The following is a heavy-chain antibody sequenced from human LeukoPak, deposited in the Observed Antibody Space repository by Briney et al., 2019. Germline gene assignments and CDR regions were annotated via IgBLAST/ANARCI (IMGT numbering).Heavy chain of an antibody. CDR2: IYYTGST. J-gene: IGHJ4*02. D-gene: IGHD1-1*01. V-gene: IGHV4-39*01. CDR3: ARGYEYYLDY. Sequence: SETLSLTCTVSGGSISSSSYYWGWIRQPPGKGLEWIGSIYYTGSTYYNPSLKSRVTISVDTSKNQFSLEVSSVTATDTAVYYCARGYEYYLDYWGQGTLVTVSS. CDR1: GGSISSSSYY.